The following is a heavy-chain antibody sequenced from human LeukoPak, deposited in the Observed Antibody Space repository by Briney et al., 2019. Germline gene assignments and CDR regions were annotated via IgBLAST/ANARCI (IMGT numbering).Heavy chain of an antibody. V-gene: IGHV3-30*03. CDR1: GFTFDDYA. CDR2: ISFDGSIT. CDR3: ARETHSGYLDY. J-gene: IGHJ4*02. D-gene: IGHD3-22*01. Sequence: PGGSLRLSCAASGFTFDDYAMHWVRQAPGKGLEWVAVISFDGSITYYADSVKGRFTISRDNSKNTLFLQMSSLRPEDTAVYYCARETHSGYLDYWGQGTLVTVSS.